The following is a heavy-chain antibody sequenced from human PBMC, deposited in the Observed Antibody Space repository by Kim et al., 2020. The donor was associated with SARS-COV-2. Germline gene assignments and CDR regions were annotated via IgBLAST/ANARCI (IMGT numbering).Heavy chain of an antibody. CDR1: GGSFSGYY. V-gene: IGHV4-34*01. J-gene: IGHJ5*02. Sequence: SETLSLTCAVYGGSFSGYYWSWIRQPPGKGLEWIGEINHSGSTNYNPSLKSRVTISVDTSKNQFSLKLSSVTAADTAVYYCARGLSDYYDSSGHHWFDPWGQGTLVTVSS. D-gene: IGHD3-22*01. CDR3: ARGLSDYYDSSGHHWFDP. CDR2: INHSGST.